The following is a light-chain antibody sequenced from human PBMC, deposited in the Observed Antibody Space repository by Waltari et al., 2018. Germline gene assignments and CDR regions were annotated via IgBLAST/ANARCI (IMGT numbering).Light chain of an antibody. Sequence: GERATLSCRASQSIRSNLAWYQHKPGQAPRLLIYGASTRATGIPARFSGSGSGTEFTLTISSLQSEDFAVYFCQQYDNWLGTFGQGTKVEIK. CDR1: QSIRSN. J-gene: IGKJ1*01. CDR2: GAS. V-gene: IGKV3-15*01. CDR3: QQYDNWLGT.